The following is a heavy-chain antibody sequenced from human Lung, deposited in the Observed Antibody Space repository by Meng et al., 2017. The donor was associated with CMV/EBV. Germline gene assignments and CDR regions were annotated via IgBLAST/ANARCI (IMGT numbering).Heavy chain of an antibody. CDR1: GYKFTDYG. Sequence: ASXXVSXKASGYKFTDYGITWVRQAPGQGLEWMGWIYTYNGNTNFAQNVQGRGSMTRDTSTITAYMELRSLRSDDTAVYYCARSKIAARSHYYYGMDVWGQGTAVTVPS. V-gene: IGHV1-18*01. CDR3: ARSKIAARSHYYYGMDV. J-gene: IGHJ6*02. D-gene: IGHD6-6*01. CDR2: IYTYNGNT.